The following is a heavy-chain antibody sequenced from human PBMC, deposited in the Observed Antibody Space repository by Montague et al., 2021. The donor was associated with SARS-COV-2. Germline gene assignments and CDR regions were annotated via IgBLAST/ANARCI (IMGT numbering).Heavy chain of an antibody. D-gene: IGHD2-8*01. J-gene: IGHJ6*02. CDR3: ARLLRSCTNGVCRTYYYYAMDV. Sequence: SETRSLTCTVSGGSISGYYWSWIRQPPGKGLEWIGYIYYSGSTKYNPFLERRVTVSVDRSKNQVSLKLSSVTAADTAVYYCARLLRSCTNGVCRTYYYYAMDVWGQGTTVTVSS. CDR2: IYYSGST. V-gene: IGHV4-59*01. CDR1: GGSISGYY.